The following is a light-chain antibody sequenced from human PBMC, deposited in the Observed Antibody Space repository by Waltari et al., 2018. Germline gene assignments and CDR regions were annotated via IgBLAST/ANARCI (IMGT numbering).Light chain of an antibody. Sequence: DIVMTQSPDSLAVSLGERATINCKSSQSVLYSSNDKNYLAWYQQKPRQPPRLLIYWASTRESGVPDRFSGSGSGTDFTLTISSLLAEDVAVYYCQQYYSGPRTFGQGTKVEIK. CDR2: WAS. V-gene: IGKV4-1*01. J-gene: IGKJ1*01. CDR3: QQYYSGPRT. CDR1: QSVLYSSNDKNY.